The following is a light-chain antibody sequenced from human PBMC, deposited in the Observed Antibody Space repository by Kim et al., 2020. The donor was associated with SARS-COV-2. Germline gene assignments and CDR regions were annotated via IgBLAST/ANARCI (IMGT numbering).Light chain of an antibody. Sequence: PGERARSTCSGDALPKQYAYWYQQKPGQAPVLVIYKDSERPSGIPERFSGSSSGTTVTLTISGVQAEDEADYYCQSADSSGTYVVFGGGTQLTVL. V-gene: IGLV3-25*03. J-gene: IGLJ2*01. CDR3: QSADSSGTYVV. CDR2: KDS. CDR1: ALPKQY.